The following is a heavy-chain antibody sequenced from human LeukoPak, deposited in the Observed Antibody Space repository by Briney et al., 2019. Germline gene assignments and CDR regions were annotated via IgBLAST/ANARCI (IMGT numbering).Heavy chain of an antibody. D-gene: IGHD3-22*01. J-gene: IGHJ4*02. CDR1: GFXVSSNY. V-gene: IGHV3-53*01. Sequence: GGSLRLSCAASGFXVSSNYISWVRQAPGKGLEWVSVLYSGGDTYYADSVKGRFIISRDNSKNTLYLQMNSLRAEDTAVYYCARIYSSGYPLDYWGQGTLVTVSS. CDR2: LYSGGDT. CDR3: ARIYSSGYPLDY.